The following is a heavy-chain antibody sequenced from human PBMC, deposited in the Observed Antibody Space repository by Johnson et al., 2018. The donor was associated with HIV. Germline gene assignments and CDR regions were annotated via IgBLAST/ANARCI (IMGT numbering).Heavy chain of an antibody. D-gene: IGHD2-2*01. CDR3: TTDPPGMSSTSERDAFDI. V-gene: IGHV3-30-3*02. Sequence: QVQLVESGGGVVQPGGSLRLSCAASGFTFSSYAMHWVRQAPGKGLEWVAVISYDGSNKYYADSVKGRFTISRDNSKNTLCLQMNSLKTEDTAVYYCTTDPPGMSSTSERDAFDIWGQGTMVTVSS. CDR1: GFTFSSYA. J-gene: IGHJ3*02. CDR2: ISYDGSNK.